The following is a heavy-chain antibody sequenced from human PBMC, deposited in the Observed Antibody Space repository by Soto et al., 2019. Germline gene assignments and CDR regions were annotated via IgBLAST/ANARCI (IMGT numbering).Heavy chain of an antibody. Sequence: SETLSLTCTVSGGSISSGGYYWSWIRQHPGKGLEWIGYIYYSGSTYYNPSLKSRVTISVDTSKNQFSLKLSSVTAADTAVYYCARTYGGNSWVGYWGQGTLVTVSS. J-gene: IGHJ4*02. V-gene: IGHV4-31*03. CDR1: GGSISSGGYY. CDR2: IYYSGST. D-gene: IGHD2-21*02. CDR3: ARTYGGNSWVGY.